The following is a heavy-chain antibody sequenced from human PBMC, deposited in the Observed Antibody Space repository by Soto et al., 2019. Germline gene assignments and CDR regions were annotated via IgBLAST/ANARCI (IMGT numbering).Heavy chain of an antibody. Sequence: EVQLVESGGGLVKPGGSLRLSCAASGFTFSSYSMNWVRQAPGKGLEWVSSISSSSSYIYYADSVKGRFTISRDNAKNSLYLQMNSLRDEDTAVYYCAINCGGDCYSGMGAFDIWGQGTMVTVSS. V-gene: IGHV3-21*01. D-gene: IGHD2-21*02. CDR1: GFTFSSYS. J-gene: IGHJ3*02. CDR2: ISSSSSYI. CDR3: AINCGGDCYSGMGAFDI.